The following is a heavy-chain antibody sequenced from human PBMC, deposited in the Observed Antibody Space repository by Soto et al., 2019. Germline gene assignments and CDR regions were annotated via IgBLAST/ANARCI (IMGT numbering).Heavy chain of an antibody. J-gene: IGHJ4*02. Sequence: QITLKESGPTLVKPTQTLTLTCTFSGFSLSTSGVGVGWIRQPPGKALEWLALIYWDDDKRYSPSLKSRLTITQDTSKNQVVLTMTNMDPVDTATYYCAHSTTYVWGSYRYTGYFDYWGQGTLVTVSS. CDR2: IYWDDDK. CDR3: AHSTTYVWGSYRYTGYFDY. D-gene: IGHD3-16*02. CDR1: GFSLSTSGVG. V-gene: IGHV2-5*02.